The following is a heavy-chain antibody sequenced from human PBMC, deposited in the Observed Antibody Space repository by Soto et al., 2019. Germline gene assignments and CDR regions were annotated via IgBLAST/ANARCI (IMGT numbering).Heavy chain of an antibody. Sequence: SETLSLTCTVSGGSISSYYWSWIRQPPGKGLEWIGYIYYSGSTNYNPSLKSRVTISVDTSKNQFSLKLSSVTAADTAVYYCARGSYCSSTSCYEDWFDPWGQGTLVTVSS. CDR3: ARGSYCSSTSCYEDWFDP. V-gene: IGHV4-59*01. J-gene: IGHJ5*02. CDR2: IYYSGST. D-gene: IGHD2-2*01. CDR1: GGSISSYY.